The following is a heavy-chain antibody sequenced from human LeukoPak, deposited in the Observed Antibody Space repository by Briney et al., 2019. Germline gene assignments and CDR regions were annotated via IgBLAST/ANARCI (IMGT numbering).Heavy chain of an antibody. D-gene: IGHD2-15*01. J-gene: IGHJ1*01. Sequence: PSETLSLTCTVSGVSISSSSYYWGWLRQPSGKGLEWSGSIYYSGSTYYNPSLKSRVTISVDTSKNQFSLKLSSVTAADTAVYYCASGYCNGGSCYETQHWGQGTLVTVSS. CDR1: GVSISSSSYY. CDR3: ASGYCNGGSCYETQH. CDR2: IYYSGST. V-gene: IGHV4-39*01.